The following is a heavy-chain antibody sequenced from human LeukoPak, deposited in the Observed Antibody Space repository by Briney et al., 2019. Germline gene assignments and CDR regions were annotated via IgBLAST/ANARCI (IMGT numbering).Heavy chain of an antibody. CDR2: IIPIFGTA. CDR3: ARSTQGALEWLLDY. Sequence: SVKVSCKASGGTFSSYAISWVRQAPGQGLEWMGGIIPIFGTANYAQKFQGRVTITTDESTSAAYMELSSLRSEDTAVYYCARSTQGALEWLLDYWGQGTLVTVSS. CDR1: GGTFSSYA. J-gene: IGHJ4*02. V-gene: IGHV1-69*05. D-gene: IGHD3-3*01.